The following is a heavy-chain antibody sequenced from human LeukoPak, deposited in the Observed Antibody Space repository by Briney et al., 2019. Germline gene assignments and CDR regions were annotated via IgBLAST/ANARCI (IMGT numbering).Heavy chain of an antibody. CDR3: ARLPHYYYYYGMDV. J-gene: IGHJ6*02. V-gene: IGHV4-34*01. CDR2: INHSGST. Sequence: SSETLSLTCAVYGGSFSGYYWSWIRQPPGKGLEWIGEINHSGSTNYNPSLKSRVTISVDTSKNQFSLKLSSVTAADTAVYYCARLPHYYYYYGMDVWGQGTTVTVSS. CDR1: GGSFSGYY.